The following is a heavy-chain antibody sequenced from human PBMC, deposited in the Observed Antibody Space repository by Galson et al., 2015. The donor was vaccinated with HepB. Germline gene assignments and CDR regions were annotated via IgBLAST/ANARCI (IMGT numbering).Heavy chain of an antibody. V-gene: IGHV1-69*13. D-gene: IGHD2-15*01. Sequence: SVKVSCKASGGTFSSYAISWVRQAPGQGLEWMGGIIPIFGTANYAQKFQGRVTITADESTSTAYMELSSLRSEDTAVYYCARDFTPGEYCSGGSCWHDAFDIWGQGTMVTVSS. CDR2: IIPIFGTA. CDR1: GGTFSSYA. J-gene: IGHJ3*02. CDR3: ARDFTPGEYCSGGSCWHDAFDI.